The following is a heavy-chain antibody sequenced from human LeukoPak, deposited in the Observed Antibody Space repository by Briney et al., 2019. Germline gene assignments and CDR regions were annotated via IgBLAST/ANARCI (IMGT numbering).Heavy chain of an antibody. V-gene: IGHV3-7*01. J-gene: IGHJ4*02. CDR3: ARVGRSFYGGSSDY. D-gene: IGHD4-23*01. CDR1: GFTFSSHW. Sequence: GGSLRLSCAASGFTFSSHWMSWVRQAPGKGLEWVAHINQDGSEKQYMGSVRGRFSISRDNTKNSMYLQMDSLRDEDTAVYYCARVGRSFYGGSSDYWGQGTLVTVSS. CDR2: INQDGSEK.